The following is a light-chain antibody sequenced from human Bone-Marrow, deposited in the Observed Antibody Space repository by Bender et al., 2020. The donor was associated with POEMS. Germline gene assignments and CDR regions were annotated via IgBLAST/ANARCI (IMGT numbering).Light chain of an antibody. CDR3: SSYTGDITLV. J-gene: IGLJ2*01. Sequence: QSALTQPRSVSGSPGQSVTISCTGTSSNVGTYNYVSWYQQHPGKAPKLVIYDVSSRPSGVSNRFSGSKSGNTASLTISGLQAEDEADYYCSSYTGDITLVFCGGTKLTVL. V-gene: IGLV2-14*03. CDR2: DVS. CDR1: SSNVGTYNY.